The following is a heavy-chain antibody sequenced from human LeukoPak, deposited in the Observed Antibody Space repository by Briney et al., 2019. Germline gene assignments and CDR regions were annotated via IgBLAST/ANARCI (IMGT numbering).Heavy chain of an antibody. CDR3: AKDFGTVRGVIPGGIDY. V-gene: IGHV3-23*01. CDR2: ISGSGGST. Sequence: GGSLRLSCAASGFTFSSYAMSWVRQAPGKGLEWVSAISGSGGSTHYADSVKGRFTISRDNSKNTLYLQMNSLRAEDTAVYYCAKDFGTVRGVIPGGIDYWGQGTLVTVSS. D-gene: IGHD3-10*01. J-gene: IGHJ4*02. CDR1: GFTFSSYA.